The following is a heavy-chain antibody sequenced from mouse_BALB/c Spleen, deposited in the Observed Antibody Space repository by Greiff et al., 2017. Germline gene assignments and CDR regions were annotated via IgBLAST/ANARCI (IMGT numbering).Heavy chain of an antibody. CDR2: INPSNGRT. D-gene: IGHD1-1*01. V-gene: IGHV1S81*02. J-gene: IGHJ4*01. CDR1: GYTFTSYW. CDR3: ARGIITTVVALYAMDY. Sequence: VQLQQSGAELVKPGASVKLSCKASGYTFTSYWMHWVKQRPGQGLEWIGEINPSNGRTNYNEKFKSKATLTVDKSSSTAYMQLSSLTSEDSAVYYCARGIITTVVALYAMDYWGQGTSVTVSS.